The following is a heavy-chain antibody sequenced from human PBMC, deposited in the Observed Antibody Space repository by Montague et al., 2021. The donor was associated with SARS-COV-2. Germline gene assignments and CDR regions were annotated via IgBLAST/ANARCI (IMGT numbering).Heavy chain of an antibody. V-gene: IGHV4-61*02. CDR2: IYTSGST. CDR1: GGSISSSSYY. J-gene: IGHJ6*02. CDR3: ARDLIVYDYVWGSYRPYGMDV. D-gene: IGHD3-16*02. Sequence: TLSLTCTVSGGSISSSSYYWGWIRQPAGKGLEWIGRIYTSGSTNYNPSLKSRVTMSVDTSKNQFSLKLSSVTAADTAVYYCARDLIVYDYVWGSYRPYGMDVWGQGTTVTVSS.